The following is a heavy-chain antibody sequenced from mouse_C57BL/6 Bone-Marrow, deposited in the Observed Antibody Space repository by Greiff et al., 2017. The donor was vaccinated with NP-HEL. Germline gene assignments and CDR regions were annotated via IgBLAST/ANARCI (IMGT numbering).Heavy chain of an antibody. CDR1: GFNIKKTY. Sequence: VQLQQSVAELVRPGASVKLSCTASGFNIKKTYMHWVKQRPEQGLEWIGRIDPANGNTKYAPKFQGKATITADTSSNTAYLQLSSLTSEDTAIYYCARYYYGSWDYWGQGTTLTVSS. D-gene: IGHD1-1*01. V-gene: IGHV14-3*01. J-gene: IGHJ2*01. CDR2: IDPANGNT. CDR3: ARYYYGSWDY.